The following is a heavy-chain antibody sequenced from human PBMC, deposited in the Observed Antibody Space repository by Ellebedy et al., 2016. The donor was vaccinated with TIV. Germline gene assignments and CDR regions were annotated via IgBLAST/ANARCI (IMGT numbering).Heavy chain of an antibody. V-gene: IGHV3-74*01. CDR3: ARGGCSSTSCLDN. CDR1: GFNFSTYT. Sequence: GESLKISCAASGFNFSTYTMNWVRQAPGKGLEWVSYINSHETDTRYADSVKGRFTISRDSAKNTLYLQMNALRGEDTAVYYCARGGCSSTSCLDNWGQGTLVTVSS. D-gene: IGHD2-2*01. J-gene: IGHJ4*02. CDR2: INSHETDT.